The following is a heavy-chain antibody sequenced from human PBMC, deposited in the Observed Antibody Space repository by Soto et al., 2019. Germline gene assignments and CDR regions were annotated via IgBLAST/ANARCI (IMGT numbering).Heavy chain of an antibody. J-gene: IGHJ4*02. CDR3: ATSAYCGGDCYEGHFDY. D-gene: IGHD2-21*02. CDR2: IYYSGST. V-gene: IGHV4-59*01. Sequence: SETLSLTCTVSDCSISSYYWSWIRQPPGKGLEWIGYIYYSGSTNYNPSLKSRVTISVDTSKNQFSLKLSSVTAADTAVYYCATSAYCGGDCYEGHFDYWGQGTLVTVSS. CDR1: DCSISSYY.